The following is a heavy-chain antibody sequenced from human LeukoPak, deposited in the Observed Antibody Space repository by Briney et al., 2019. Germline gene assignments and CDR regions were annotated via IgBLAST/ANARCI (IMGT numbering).Heavy chain of an antibody. D-gene: IGHD2-2*01. J-gene: IGHJ4*02. Sequence: GGSLRLSCAASGITFSTYGMHWVRPAPGKGLEWVAVIWYDGSNEYYADSVKGRFTISRDNPMNTLYLQMNNLRAEDTAVYFCARDTIDYCSSSTCHRLGYWGQGTLVTVSS. CDR1: GITFSTYG. V-gene: IGHV3-33*01. CDR2: IWYDGSNE. CDR3: ARDTIDYCSSSTCHRLGY.